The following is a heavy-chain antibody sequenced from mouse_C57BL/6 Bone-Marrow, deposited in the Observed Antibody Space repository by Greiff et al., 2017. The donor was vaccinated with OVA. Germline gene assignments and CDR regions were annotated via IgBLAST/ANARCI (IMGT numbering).Heavy chain of an antibody. CDR3: ACYDYGIRGY. Sequence: VQLQQPGAELVKPGASVKLSSKASGYTFPSYWMHWVKQRPGRGLEWIGRIDPYSGGTKYNEKFKSKATLTVDKPSRTAYMPLSSLTSEDSAVYYCACYDYGIRGYWGQGTTLTVSS. V-gene: IGHV1-62-3*01. J-gene: IGHJ2*01. CDR2: IDPYSGGT. CDR1: GYTFPSYW. D-gene: IGHD1-1*01.